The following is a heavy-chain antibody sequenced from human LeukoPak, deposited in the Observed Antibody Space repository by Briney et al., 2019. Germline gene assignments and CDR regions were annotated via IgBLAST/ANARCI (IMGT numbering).Heavy chain of an antibody. Sequence: PGGSLRLSCAASGFTFSSYEMNWVRQAPGKGLEWVSYISSSGGTIYYADSVKGRFTISRDNAKNSLYLQMNSLRAEDTAVYFCAKRGVVIRVILVGFHKEAYYFDSWGQGALVTVSS. V-gene: IGHV3-48*03. J-gene: IGHJ4*02. D-gene: IGHD3-22*01. CDR1: GFTFSSYE. CDR3: AKRGVVIRVILVGFHKEAYYFDS. CDR2: ISSSGGTI.